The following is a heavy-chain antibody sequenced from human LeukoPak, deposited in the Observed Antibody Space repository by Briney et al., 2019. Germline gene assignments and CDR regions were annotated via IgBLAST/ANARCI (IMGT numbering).Heavy chain of an antibody. CDR1: GFTFSSYE. CDR2: ISSSGSSI. D-gene: IGHD4-23*01. Sequence: PGGSLRLSCAASGFTFSSYEMNWVRQAPGKGLEWVSYISSSGSSIFYADSVKGRFTISRDNAKNSLYLQMNSLRAEDTAVYYCARVYGGNSWVLGYWGQGTLVTVSS. CDR3: ARVYGGNSWVLGY. J-gene: IGHJ4*02. V-gene: IGHV3-48*03.